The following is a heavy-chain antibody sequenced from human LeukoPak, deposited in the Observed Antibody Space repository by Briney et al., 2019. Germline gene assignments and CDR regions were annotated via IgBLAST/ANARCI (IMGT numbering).Heavy chain of an antibody. Sequence: ASETLSLTCTVSGGSISSYYWSWIRQPPGKGLEWIGEINHSGSTNYNPSLKSRVTISVDTSKNQFSLKLSSVTAADTAVYYCARGRRMLHYYGSGSYKTNFDYWGQGTLVTVSS. CDR3: ARGRRMLHYYGSGSYKTNFDY. V-gene: IGHV4-34*01. CDR2: INHSGST. D-gene: IGHD3-10*01. J-gene: IGHJ4*02. CDR1: GGSISSYY.